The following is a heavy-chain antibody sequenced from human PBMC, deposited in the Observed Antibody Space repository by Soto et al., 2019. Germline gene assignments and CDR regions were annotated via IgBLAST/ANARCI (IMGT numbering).Heavy chain of an antibody. Sequence: GGPMRLSCAASGFTFRTYALSWVRQAPGKGLEWVSGISGGGGNTYYADSLKGRFTISRDNSKNTLYLQMNSLRAEDTAIYYCARSPGPFDYWGQGTLLTVSS. CDR1: GFTFRTYA. V-gene: IGHV3-23*01. CDR3: ARSPGPFDY. J-gene: IGHJ4*02. CDR2: ISGGGGNT. D-gene: IGHD1-1*01.